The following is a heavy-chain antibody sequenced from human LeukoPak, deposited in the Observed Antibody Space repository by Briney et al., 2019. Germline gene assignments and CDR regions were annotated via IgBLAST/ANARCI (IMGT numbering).Heavy chain of an antibody. CDR2: ISSSGSTI. J-gene: IGHJ4*02. V-gene: IGHV3-48*03. CDR3: ARATVVSPNY. D-gene: IGHD4-23*01. Sequence: GSLRLSCAASGFTFSSYEMNWVRQAPGKGLEWVSYISSSGSTIYYADSVKGRFTISRDNAKNSLYLQMNSLRAEDTAVYYCARATVVSPNYWGQGTLVTVSS. CDR1: GFTFSSYE.